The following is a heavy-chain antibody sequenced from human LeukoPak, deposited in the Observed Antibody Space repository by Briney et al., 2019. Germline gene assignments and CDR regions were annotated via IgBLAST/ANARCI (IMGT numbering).Heavy chain of an antibody. D-gene: IGHD2-15*01. J-gene: IGHJ5*02. CDR2: IYPGDSDT. V-gene: IGHV5-51*01. Sequence: GESLKISCKGSGYSFTSYWIGGVRQMPGKGLEWMGIIYPGDSDTRYSPSFQGPVTISADKSISTAYLQWSSLKASDTAMYYCARQYCSGGSCYLGTNWFDPWGQGTLVTVSS. CDR1: GYSFTSYW. CDR3: ARQYCSGGSCYLGTNWFDP.